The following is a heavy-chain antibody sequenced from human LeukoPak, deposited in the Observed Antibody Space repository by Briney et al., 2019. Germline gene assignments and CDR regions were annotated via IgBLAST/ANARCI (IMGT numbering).Heavy chain of an antibody. J-gene: IGHJ6*03. CDR2: VNDSGST. D-gene: IGHD6-13*01. Sequence: SDTLSLTCAVYVGTFSGYYWNWIRQSPGKGLEWIGEVNDSGSTNVNPSLRSRVIISVDTSNNQFSLKLSSVTAADTAVYYCARLVQQLVRDYYYYYYMDVRGKGTTVTISS. CDR1: VGTFSGYY. CDR3: ARLVQQLVRDYYYYYYMDV. V-gene: IGHV4-34*01.